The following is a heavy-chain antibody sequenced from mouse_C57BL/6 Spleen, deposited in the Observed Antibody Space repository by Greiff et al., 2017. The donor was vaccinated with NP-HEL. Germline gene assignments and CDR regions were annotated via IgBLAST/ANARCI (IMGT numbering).Heavy chain of an antibody. Sequence: QVQLQQSGPELVKPGASVKISCKASGYAFSSSWMNWVKQRPGKGLEWIGRIYPGDGDTNYNGKFKGKATLTADKSSSTAYMQLSSLTSEDSAVYFCARDYGSLSYWYFDVWGTGTTVTVSS. J-gene: IGHJ1*03. CDR1: GYAFSSSW. D-gene: IGHD1-1*01. CDR3: ARDYGSLSYWYFDV. CDR2: IYPGDGDT. V-gene: IGHV1-82*01.